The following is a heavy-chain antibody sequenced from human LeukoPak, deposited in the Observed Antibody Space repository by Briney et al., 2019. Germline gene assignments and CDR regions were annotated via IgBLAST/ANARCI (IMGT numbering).Heavy chain of an antibody. V-gene: IGHV1-46*01. CDR1: GYTFTNYY. CDR2: IKPSGGGT. CDR3: ARDHFDSSGYYYLLGYFEH. J-gene: IGHJ1*01. D-gene: IGHD3-22*01. Sequence: ASVKVSCKASGYTFTNYYVHWVRQAPGQGLEWMGIIKPSGGGTSYALKFQGRVTMTRDTSTSTAYMELSSLRSEDTAVYYYARDHFDSSGYYYLLGYFEHWGQGTLVTVSS.